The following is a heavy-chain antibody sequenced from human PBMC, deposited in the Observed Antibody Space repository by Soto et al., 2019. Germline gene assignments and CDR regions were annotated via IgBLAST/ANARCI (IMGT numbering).Heavy chain of an antibody. CDR1: GFTFSSYW. V-gene: IGHV3-7*01. Sequence: EVQLVESGGGLVQPGGSLRLSCAASGFTFSSYWMSWVRQAPGKGLEWVANIKQDGSEKYYVDSVKGRFTISRDNAKNSLYLQMNSLRAEDTAVYYCARYPITTVTTILYYYMDVRGKGTTVTVSS. CDR3: ARYPITTVTTILYYYMDV. D-gene: IGHD4-17*01. CDR2: IKQDGSEK. J-gene: IGHJ6*03.